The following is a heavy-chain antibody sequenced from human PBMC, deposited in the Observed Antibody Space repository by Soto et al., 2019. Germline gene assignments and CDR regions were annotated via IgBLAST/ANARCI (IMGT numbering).Heavy chain of an antibody. Sequence: GESLKISCKGSGYSFTSYWIGWVRQMPGKGLEWMGIIYPGDSDTRYSPSFQGQVTISADKSISTAYLQWSSLKASDTAMYYCATILVKYCSSTSCPPAFDYWGQGTLVTVSS. V-gene: IGHV5-51*01. CDR2: IYPGDSDT. CDR3: ATILVKYCSSTSCPPAFDY. CDR1: GYSFTSYW. D-gene: IGHD2-2*01. J-gene: IGHJ4*02.